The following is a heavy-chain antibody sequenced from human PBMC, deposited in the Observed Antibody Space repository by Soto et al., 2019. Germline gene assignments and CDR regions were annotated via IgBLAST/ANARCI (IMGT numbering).Heavy chain of an antibody. Sequence: PGESLKISCKGSGYNFTKYWIGWVRQMPEKGLEWMGIIYPGDSDTRYSPSFQGQVTISADKSISAAYLQWSSLKASDTAMYYCARQEGAPVLFYYGMDVWGQGTTVTVSS. V-gene: IGHV5-51*01. CDR2: IYPGDSDT. CDR3: ARQEGAPVLFYYGMDV. J-gene: IGHJ6*02. CDR1: GYNFTKYW. D-gene: IGHD1-26*01.